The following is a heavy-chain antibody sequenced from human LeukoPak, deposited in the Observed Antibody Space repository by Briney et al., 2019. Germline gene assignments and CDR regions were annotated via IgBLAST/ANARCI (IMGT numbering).Heavy chain of an antibody. V-gene: IGHV3-53*01. CDR3: ARGGTVATMYYFDY. D-gene: IGHD5-24*01. J-gene: IGHJ4*02. Sequence: GGSLRLSCAASGFTFSSYAMSWVRQAPGKGLEWVSVIFSGGTIYYADSVKGRFTISRDNSKNTLYLQMNSLRADDTAVYYCARGGTVATMYYFDYWGQGTLVTVSS. CDR1: GFTFSSYA. CDR2: IFSGGTI.